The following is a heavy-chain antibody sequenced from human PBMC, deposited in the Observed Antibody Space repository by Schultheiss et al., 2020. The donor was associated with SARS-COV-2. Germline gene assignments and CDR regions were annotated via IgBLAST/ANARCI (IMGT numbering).Heavy chain of an antibody. Sequence: GGSLRLSCAASGFTFSGSAMHWVRQAPGKGLVWVSRINSDGSSTSYADSVKGRFTISRDNAKNTLYLQMNSLRAEDTAVYYCARDPLSSYYDILTGQDYWGQGTLVTVSS. CDR2: INSDGSST. CDR1: GFTFSGSA. V-gene: IGHV3-74*01. CDR3: ARDPLSSYYDILTGQDY. J-gene: IGHJ4*02. D-gene: IGHD3-9*01.